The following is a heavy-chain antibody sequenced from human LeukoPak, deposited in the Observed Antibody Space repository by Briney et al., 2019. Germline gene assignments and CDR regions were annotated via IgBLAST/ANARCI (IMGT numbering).Heavy chain of an antibody. Sequence: SVKVSCKASGGAFSSYAISWVRQAPGQGLEWMGGIIPIFGTANYAQKFQGRVTITADESTSTAYMELSSLRSEDTAVYYCARVAAYCGGDCYFSLDAFDIWGQGTMVTVSS. CDR3: ARVAAYCGGDCYFSLDAFDI. D-gene: IGHD2-21*02. CDR2: IIPIFGTA. J-gene: IGHJ3*02. V-gene: IGHV1-69*13. CDR1: GGAFSSYA.